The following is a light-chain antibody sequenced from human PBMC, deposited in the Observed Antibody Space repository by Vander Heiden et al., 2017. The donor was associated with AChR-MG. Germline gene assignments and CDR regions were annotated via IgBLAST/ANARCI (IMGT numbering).Light chain of an antibody. CDR1: QSVSSY. Sequence: EIVLPQSPATLSLSPGERATLACRASQSVSSYLAWYQQKPGQAPRLLSYDASNRATGIPARFSGSGSGTDFTLTISSLEPEDFAVYYCQQRSNWPTFGPGTKVDIK. CDR2: DAS. J-gene: IGKJ3*01. CDR3: QQRSNWPT. V-gene: IGKV3-11*01.